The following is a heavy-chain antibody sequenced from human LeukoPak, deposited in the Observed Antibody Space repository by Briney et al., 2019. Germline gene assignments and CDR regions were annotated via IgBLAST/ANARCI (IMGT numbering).Heavy chain of an antibody. Sequence: ASVKVSCKASGGTFSSYAISWVRQAPGQGLEWMGRIIPILGIANYAQKFQGRVTITADKSTSTAYMELSSLRSEDTAVHYCASARITMIRVDAFDIWGQGTMVTVSS. CDR2: IIPILGIA. J-gene: IGHJ3*02. V-gene: IGHV1-69*04. D-gene: IGHD3-22*01. CDR1: GGTFSSYA. CDR3: ASARITMIRVDAFDI.